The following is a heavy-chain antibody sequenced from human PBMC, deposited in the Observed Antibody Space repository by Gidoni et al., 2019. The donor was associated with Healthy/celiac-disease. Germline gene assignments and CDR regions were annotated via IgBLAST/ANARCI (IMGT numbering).Heavy chain of an antibody. J-gene: IGHJ6*02. CDR3: AREPPSIAARPFLSLTYGNYYYYYGMDV. CDR2: MNPNSGNT. D-gene: IGHD6-6*01. Sequence: QVQLVQSGAEVKKPGASVKVSCKASGYTFTSYDITWVRQATGQGLEWMGGMNPNSGNTGYAQKCQGRVTITRNTSISTAYMELSSLRSEDTAVYYCAREPPSIAARPFLSLTYGNYYYYYGMDVWGQGTTVTVSS. V-gene: IGHV1-8*01. CDR1: GYTFTSYD.